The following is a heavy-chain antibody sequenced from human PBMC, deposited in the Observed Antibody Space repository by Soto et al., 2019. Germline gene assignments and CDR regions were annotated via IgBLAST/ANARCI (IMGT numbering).Heavy chain of an antibody. CDR2: IIPIFGTA. J-gene: IGHJ4*02. CDR3: ARGDSSGYYEDY. CDR1: GGTFSSYA. Sequence: ALVKVSCKASGGTFSSYAISWVRQAPGQGLEWMGGIIPIFGTANYAQKFQGRVTITADESTSTAYMELSSLRSEDTAVYYCARGDSSGYYEDYWGQGTLVTVSS. D-gene: IGHD3-22*01. V-gene: IGHV1-69*13.